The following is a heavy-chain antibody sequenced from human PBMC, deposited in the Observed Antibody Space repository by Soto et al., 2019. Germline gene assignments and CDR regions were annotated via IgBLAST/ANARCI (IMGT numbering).Heavy chain of an antibody. J-gene: IGHJ6*02. CDR1: GYTFTSYG. Sequence: QVQLVQSGAEVKKPGASVKVSCKASGYTFTSYGISWVRQAPGQGLEWMGWISAYNGNTNYAQKLQGRVTMTTDTSTSTAYMELRSLRSDDTAVYYCARGPQYCISTSCYYYYYGMDVWGQGTTVTVSS. CDR3: ARGPQYCISTSCYYYYYGMDV. CDR2: ISAYNGNT. D-gene: IGHD2-2*01. V-gene: IGHV1-18*01.